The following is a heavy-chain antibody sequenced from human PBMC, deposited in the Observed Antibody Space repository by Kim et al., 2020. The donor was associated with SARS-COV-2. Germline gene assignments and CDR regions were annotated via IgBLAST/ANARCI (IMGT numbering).Heavy chain of an antibody. V-gene: IGHV3-53*01. Sequence: GGSLRLSCAASGFTVSSNYMSWVRQAPGKGLEWVSVIYTGGSTYYADSVKGRFTIFRDNSKNTLYLQMNSLRAEDTAVYYCAREAGLRDGYEDDYCYYYGMDVWGQGTTVTVSS. D-gene: IGHD5-12*01. J-gene: IGHJ6*02. CDR2: IYTGGST. CDR1: GFTVSSNY. CDR3: AREAGLRDGYEDDYCYYYGMDV.